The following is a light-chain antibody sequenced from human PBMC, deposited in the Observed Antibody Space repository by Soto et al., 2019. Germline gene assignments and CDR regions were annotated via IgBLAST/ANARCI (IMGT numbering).Light chain of an antibody. J-gene: IGKJ4*01. V-gene: IGKV1-5*03. CDR3: QQYNSYPLT. Sequence: DIQMTQSPSTLSASVGDRVNITCRASQSISSWLAWYQQKPGRAPKLLIYKASSLESGVPSRFSGSGSGTEFTLTISSLQPDDFATYYCQQYNSYPLTFGGGANVEIK. CDR2: KAS. CDR1: QSISSW.